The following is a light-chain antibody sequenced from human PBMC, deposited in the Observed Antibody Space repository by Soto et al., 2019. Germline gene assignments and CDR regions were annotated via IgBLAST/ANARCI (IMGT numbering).Light chain of an antibody. CDR1: SSDVGSYNL. CDR3: CSYAGSSTWV. CDR2: EGS. J-gene: IGLJ3*02. Sequence: QSVLTQPASVSGSPGQSITISCTGTSSDVGSYNLVSWYQQHPGQAPKLMIYEGSKRPSGVSNRFSGSKSGNTASLTLSGLQAEAEADYYCCSYAGSSTWVFGGGTKLTV. V-gene: IGLV2-23*01.